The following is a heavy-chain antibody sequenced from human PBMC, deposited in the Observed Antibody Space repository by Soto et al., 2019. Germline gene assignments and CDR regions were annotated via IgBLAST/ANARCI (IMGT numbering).Heavy chain of an antibody. D-gene: IGHD6-19*01. J-gene: IGHJ2*01. V-gene: IGHV4-59*08. CDR3: ARHKGYSSGLKSYWYFDL. Sequence: QVQLPESGPGLVKPSDTLSLTCSVSGGSISSYYWRWIRQPPGKGLEWIGYLYYSGNTNYNPSLKVRVTPSVYTFKNQSSLKLSSVTAADTALYYCARHKGYSSGLKSYWYFDLWGRGTLVTVSS. CDR2: LYYSGNT. CDR1: GGSISSYY.